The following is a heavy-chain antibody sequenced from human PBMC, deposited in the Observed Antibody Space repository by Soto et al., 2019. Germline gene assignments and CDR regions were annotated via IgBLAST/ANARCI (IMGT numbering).Heavy chain of an antibody. Sequence: XGSLSLSCAASGFTFSRYAMHWVRQAPGKGLEWVAVISYDGSNKYYADSVKGRFTISRDNSKNTLYLQMNSLRAEDTAVYYCAREGGSGRYYDFWSGYYAYYYGMDVWGQGTTVTVSS. J-gene: IGHJ6*02. V-gene: IGHV3-30-3*01. D-gene: IGHD3-3*01. CDR2: ISYDGSNK. CDR3: AREGGSGRYYDFWSGYYAYYYGMDV. CDR1: GFTFSRYA.